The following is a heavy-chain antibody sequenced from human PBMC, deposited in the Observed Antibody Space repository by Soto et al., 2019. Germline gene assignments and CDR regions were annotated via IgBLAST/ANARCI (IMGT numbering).Heavy chain of an antibody. Sequence: QVQLVQSGAEVKKPGSSVKVSCKASGGTFSSYTISWVRQAPGQGLEGMGRIIPILGIANYAQKFQGRVTITAEKSTSTAYVELSSLRSEDTAVYYCARGGKDIVVVPAAGAFDIWGQGTMVTVSS. CDR3: ARGGKDIVVVPAAGAFDI. CDR1: GGTFSSYT. J-gene: IGHJ3*02. CDR2: IIPILGIA. D-gene: IGHD2-2*01. V-gene: IGHV1-69*02.